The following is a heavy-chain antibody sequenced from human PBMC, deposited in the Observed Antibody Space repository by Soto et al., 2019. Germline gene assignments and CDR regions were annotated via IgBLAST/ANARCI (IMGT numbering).Heavy chain of an antibody. D-gene: IGHD2-15*01. Sequence: QLQLQESGSGLVKPSQTLSLTCAVSGGSISSGGYSWSWIRQPPGEGLEWIGYIYHSGSTYYNPSLKSRVTIAVDRSKNQFSLKLSSVTAADTAVYYCARGGIVVVVAATSGPWFDPWGQGTLVTVSS. J-gene: IGHJ5*02. CDR1: GGSISSGGYS. V-gene: IGHV4-30-2*01. CDR2: IYHSGST. CDR3: ARGGIVVVVAATSGPWFDP.